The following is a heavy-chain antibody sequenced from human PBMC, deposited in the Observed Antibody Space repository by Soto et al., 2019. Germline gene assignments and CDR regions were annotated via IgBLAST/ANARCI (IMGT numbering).Heavy chain of an antibody. CDR3: TKDMDDKVWGSYRPDFDY. CDR2: ISYDGRNI. J-gene: IGHJ4*02. D-gene: IGHD3-16*02. CDR1: GFSFSNYG. V-gene: IGHV3-30*18. Sequence: GGSLRLSCAASGFSFSNYGMHWVRQAPGKGLEWVAVISYDGRNIYYADSVKGRFTISRDNSKNTLYLQMNSLRPEDTAFYYCTKDMDDKVWGSYRPDFDYWGQGPLGTVSS.